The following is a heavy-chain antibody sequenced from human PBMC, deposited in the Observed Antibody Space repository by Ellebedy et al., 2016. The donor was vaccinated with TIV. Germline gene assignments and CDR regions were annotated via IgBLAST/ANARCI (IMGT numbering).Heavy chain of an antibody. CDR2: INPGDFET. J-gene: IGHJ4*02. CDR3: ARTVSGYDTSIDY. Sequence: GESLKISCKGSGYTFTRKWIGWVRQMPGKGLEWMGIINPGDFETRYSPSFQGQVTISVDKSISTASLQWGSLKASDTAMYYCARTVSGYDTSIDYWGQGTLVTVSS. D-gene: IGHD5-12*01. CDR1: GYTFTRKW. V-gene: IGHV5-51*01.